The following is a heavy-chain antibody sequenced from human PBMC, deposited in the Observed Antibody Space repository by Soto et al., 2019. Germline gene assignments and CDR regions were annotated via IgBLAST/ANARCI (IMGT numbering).Heavy chain of an antibody. J-gene: IGHJ5*02. V-gene: IGHV4-39*01. Sequence: PSETLSLTCTVSGGSISSSNYFWGWIRQPPGKGPEWIGSIYYSGSVYYNPSLKSRVTISVDTSKNQFSLKLTSVTAADTAVYYCARQVIAAAGSYFDPWGQGTLVTVSS. CDR3: ARQVIAAAGSYFDP. CDR2: IYYSGSV. CDR1: GGSISSSNYF. D-gene: IGHD6-13*01.